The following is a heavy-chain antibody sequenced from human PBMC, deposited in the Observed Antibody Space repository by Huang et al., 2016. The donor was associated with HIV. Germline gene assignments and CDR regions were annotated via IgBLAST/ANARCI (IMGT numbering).Heavy chain of an antibody. CDR2: ISPSYGYT. CDR1: GYTVISSG. Sequence: QVQLVQSGAEVKKPGASVKVSCRASGYTVISSGITWVRQAPGQGLEWMGWISPSYGYTNYAQQFQGRVTMTTDTSTNTVYMEVRSLRSDDTAVYYCARDLGTTVVPDGMDVWGQGTTVTVSS. D-gene: IGHD4-17*01. J-gene: IGHJ6*02. V-gene: IGHV1-18*04. CDR3: ARDLGTTVVPDGMDV.